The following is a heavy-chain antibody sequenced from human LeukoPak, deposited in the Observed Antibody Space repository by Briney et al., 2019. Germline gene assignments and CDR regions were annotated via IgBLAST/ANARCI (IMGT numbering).Heavy chain of an antibody. CDR2: INPRGGST. D-gene: IGHD6-6*01. CDR1: GYTFTSYY. J-gene: IGHJ5*02. CDR3: ARDEYSSSRWFDP. Sequence: ASVKVCCKASGYTFTSYYMHWVRQAPGQGLEWMGIINPRGGSTSYAQKFQGRVTMTRDMSTSTVYMELSSLRSEDTAVYYCARDEYSSSRWFDPWGQGTLVTVSS. V-gene: IGHV1-46*01.